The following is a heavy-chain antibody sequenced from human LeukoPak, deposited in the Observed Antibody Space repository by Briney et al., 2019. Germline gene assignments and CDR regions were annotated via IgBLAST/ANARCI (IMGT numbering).Heavy chain of an antibody. D-gene: IGHD3-10*01. CDR2: ISYDESNK. J-gene: IGHJ4*02. V-gene: IGHV3-30*18. Sequence: GRSLRLSCAVSGFIFSSYGMYWVRQAPGKGLEWVAAISYDESNKYYADSVRGRFTISRDNYKNTLYLQMNSLRTEDTAVYYCAKDRGSGSYPSPLFDYWGRGILVTVSS. CDR1: GFIFSSYG. CDR3: AKDRGSGSYPSPLFDY.